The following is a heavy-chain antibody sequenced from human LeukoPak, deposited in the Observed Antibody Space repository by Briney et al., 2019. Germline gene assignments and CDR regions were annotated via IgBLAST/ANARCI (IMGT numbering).Heavy chain of an antibody. CDR2: IYHSGST. V-gene: IGHV4-4*02. Sequence: PSGTLSLTCAVSGGSISSSNWWSWIRPPPGKGLEWIGEIYHSGSTNYNPSLKSRVTISVDTAKNQFSLKLSSVTAADTAVYYCASPRLNCSSTSCSDAFDIWGQGTMVTVSS. J-gene: IGHJ3*02. CDR1: GGSISSSNW. CDR3: ASPRLNCSSTSCSDAFDI. D-gene: IGHD2-2*01.